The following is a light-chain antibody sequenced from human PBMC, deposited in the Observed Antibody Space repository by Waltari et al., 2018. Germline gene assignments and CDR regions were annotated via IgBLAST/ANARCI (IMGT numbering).Light chain of an antibody. CDR1: RGPRRST. V-gene: IGLV4-69*01. J-gene: IGLJ2*01. CDR3: QTWGTGIHVV. CDR2: VNSAGSH. Sequence: QLVLTQSPSASASLGASAQLTCTLSRGPRRSTIAWHQQQPGKGPRYLMKVNSAGSHSKGDGIPDRFSGSSSGAERYLTISSLQSEDEADYYCQTWGTGIHVVFGGGTKLTVL.